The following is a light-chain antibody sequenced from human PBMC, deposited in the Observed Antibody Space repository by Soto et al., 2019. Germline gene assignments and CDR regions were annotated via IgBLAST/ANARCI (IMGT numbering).Light chain of an antibody. V-gene: IGKV4-1*01. CDR3: QQYYTTPLT. CDR1: QSVPYSSNNRNS. J-gene: IGKJ4*01. Sequence: DIVMTHSPDSLAVSLGERATINCPSSQSVPYSSNNRNSLAWYQQKQGQPPKMLIYWASTRESGVPDRFTGSGSGTDFTLTISRLQAEDVEVYYCQQYYTTPLTFGGGTKVDIK. CDR2: WAS.